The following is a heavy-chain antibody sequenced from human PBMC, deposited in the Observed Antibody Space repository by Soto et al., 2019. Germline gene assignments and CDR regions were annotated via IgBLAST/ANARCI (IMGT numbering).Heavy chain of an antibody. D-gene: IGHD3-10*01. V-gene: IGHV3-30-3*01. CDR3: AREGMGFGELLLFDY. J-gene: IGHJ4*02. CDR2: ISYDGSNK. Sequence: QVQLVESGGGVVQPGRSLRLSCAASGFTFSSYAMHWVRQAPGKGLEWVAVISYDGSNKYYADSVKGRFTISRDNSKNTLYLQMNSLRAEDTAVYYCAREGMGFGELLLFDYWGQGTLVTVSS. CDR1: GFTFSSYA.